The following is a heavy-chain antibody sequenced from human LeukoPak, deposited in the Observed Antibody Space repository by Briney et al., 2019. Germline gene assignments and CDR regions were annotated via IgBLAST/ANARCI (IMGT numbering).Heavy chain of an antibody. J-gene: IGHJ6*03. CDR1: GYTFTGYY. CDR3: ARGEYSSSGLYYMDV. Sequence: ASVKVSCKASGYTFTGYYMHWVRQAPGQGLEWMGWINPNSGGTNYAQKFQGRVTMTRDTSISTAYMELSRLRSNDTAVYYCARGEYSSSGLYYMDVWGKGTTVTISS. V-gene: IGHV1-2*02. D-gene: IGHD6-13*01. CDR2: INPNSGGT.